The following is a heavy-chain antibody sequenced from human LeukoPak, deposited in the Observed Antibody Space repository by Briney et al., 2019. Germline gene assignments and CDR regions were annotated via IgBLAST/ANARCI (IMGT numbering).Heavy chain of an antibody. J-gene: IGHJ2*01. D-gene: IGHD4-17*01. Sequence: GESLQISCQGSGYSFTSYWIGWVRQMPGKGLEWMGIIYPGDSDTRYSLSFQGQVTISADKSISTAYLQWSSLKASDTAMYYCASLGHYGDYTDWYFDLWGRGTLVTVSS. V-gene: IGHV5-51*01. CDR3: ASLGHYGDYTDWYFDL. CDR2: IYPGDSDT. CDR1: GYSFTSYW.